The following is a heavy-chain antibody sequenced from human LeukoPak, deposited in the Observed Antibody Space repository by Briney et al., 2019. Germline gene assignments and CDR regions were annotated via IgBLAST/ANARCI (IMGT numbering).Heavy chain of an antibody. V-gene: IGHV1-18*01. CDR2: ISAYNGNT. J-gene: IGHJ4*02. Sequence: ASVKVSCKASGYTFTSYGISWVRQAPGQGLEWMGWISAYNGNTNYAQKLQGRVTKTRDTSTSTVYMELSSLRSEDTAVYYCARPNSGYDGGFDYWGQGTLVTVSS. CDR3: ARPNSGYDGGFDY. CDR1: GYTFTSYG. D-gene: IGHD5-12*01.